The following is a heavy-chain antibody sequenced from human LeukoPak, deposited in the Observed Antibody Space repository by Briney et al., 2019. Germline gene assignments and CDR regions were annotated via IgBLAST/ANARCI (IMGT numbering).Heavy chain of an antibody. CDR1: GFTFSSYA. V-gene: IGHV3-20*04. Sequence: GRSLRLSCAASGFTFSSYAMSWVRQGPGKGLEWVSGINWNGGSIGYADSVKGRFTISRDNAKNSLYLQMNSLRAEDTALYYCARVGIYGDYGRYFDYWGQGTLVTVSS. J-gene: IGHJ4*02. CDR3: ARVGIYGDYGRYFDY. D-gene: IGHD4-17*01. CDR2: INWNGGSI.